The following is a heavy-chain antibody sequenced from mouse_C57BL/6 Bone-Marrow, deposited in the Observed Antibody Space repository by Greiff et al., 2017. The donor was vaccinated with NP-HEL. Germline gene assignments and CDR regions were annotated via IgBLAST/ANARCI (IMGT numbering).Heavy chain of an antibody. CDR1: GFTFSSYG. CDR2: ISSGGSYT. Sequence: EVKLMESGGDLVKPGGSLKLSCAASGFTFSSYGMSWVRQTPDKRLEWVATISSGGSYTYYPDSVKGRFTISRDNAKNTLYLQMSSLKSEDTAMYYCARHEERYFDYWGQGTTLTVSS. CDR3: ARHEERYFDY. J-gene: IGHJ2*01. V-gene: IGHV5-6*01.